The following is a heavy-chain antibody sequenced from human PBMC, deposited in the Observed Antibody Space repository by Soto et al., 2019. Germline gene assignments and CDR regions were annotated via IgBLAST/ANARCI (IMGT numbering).Heavy chain of an antibody. V-gene: IGHV3-74*01. CDR2: ISNNGRST. D-gene: IGHD2-21*02. J-gene: IGHJ4*02. CDR1: GFSFGGHY. Sequence: PGGSLRLSCAASGFSFGGHYMHWVRQTPGTGLVWVSRISNNGRSTFYADSVKGRFTISRDDAKKMVFLQMSSLRAEDTAVYFCAREVVAPDFYYLEFCGRGTRVAVAS. CDR3: AREVVAPDFYYLEF.